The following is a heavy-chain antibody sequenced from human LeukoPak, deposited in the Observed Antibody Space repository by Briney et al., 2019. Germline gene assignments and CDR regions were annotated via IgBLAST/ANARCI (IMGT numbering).Heavy chain of an antibody. J-gene: IGHJ4*02. V-gene: IGHV3-21*01. CDR3: ATTANSGYDYYFDY. D-gene: IGHD5-12*01. Sequence: GGSLRLSCAASGFTFSSYSMNWVRQAPGKGLEWVSSISSSSSYIYYADSVKGRFTISRDNAKNSLYLRMNSLRAEDTAVYYCATTANSGYDYYFDYWGQGTLVTVSS. CDR2: ISSSSSYI. CDR1: GFTFSSYS.